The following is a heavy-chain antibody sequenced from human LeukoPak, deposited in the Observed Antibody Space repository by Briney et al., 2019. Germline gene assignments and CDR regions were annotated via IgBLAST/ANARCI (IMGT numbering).Heavy chain of an antibody. CDR1: GGSISSGGYY. CDR2: IYYSGST. J-gene: IGHJ4*02. V-gene: IGHV4-31*03. D-gene: IGHD3-22*01. CDR3: ARQYYYDSSGHSDYFDY. Sequence: SETLSLTCTVSGGSISSGGYYWSWIRQHPGKGLEWIGYIYYSGSTYYNPSLKSRVTISVDTSMNQFSLKLSSVTAADTAVYYCARQYYYDSSGHSDYFDYWGQGTLVTVSS.